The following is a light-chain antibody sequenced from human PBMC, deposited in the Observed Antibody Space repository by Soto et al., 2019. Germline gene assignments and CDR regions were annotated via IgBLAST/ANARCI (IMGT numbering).Light chain of an antibody. J-gene: IGLJ1*01. CDR2: EIS. CDR3: SSYAGDNDYV. V-gene: IGLV2-8*01. CDR1: SSDVGGYNF. Sequence: QSALTQPPSASGSPGQSVTVSCTGTSSDVGGYNFVSWYQHHPGKAPKLIIYEISKRPSGVPDRFSGSKSGNTASLTVSGLPAEDEADYFCSSYAGDNDYVFGTGIKLTVL.